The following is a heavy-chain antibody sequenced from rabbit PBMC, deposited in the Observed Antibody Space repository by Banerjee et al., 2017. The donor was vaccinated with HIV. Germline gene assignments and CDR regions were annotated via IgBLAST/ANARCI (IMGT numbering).Heavy chain of an antibody. Sequence: QEQLEESGGDLVKPEGSLTLTCTASGFSFSSDAMCWVRQAPGKGLEWIACIYIDSGRTYHASWAKGRFTISKTSSTTVTLQMTSLTAADTATYFCARSDEISVWGIGLWGQGTLVTVS. D-gene: IGHD4-1*01. V-gene: IGHV1S45*01. CDR2: IYIDSGRT. J-gene: IGHJ4*01. CDR1: GFSFSSDA. CDR3: ARSDEISVWGIGL.